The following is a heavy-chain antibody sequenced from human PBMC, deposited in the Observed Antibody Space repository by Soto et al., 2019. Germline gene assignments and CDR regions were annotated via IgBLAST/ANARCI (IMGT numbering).Heavy chain of an antibody. Sequence: QVQLVQSGADVKKPGSSVRVSCKTSGGPFGNSAISWVRQAPAQRLEWIGEIIPVFDKANYAQNFQGRLTITADDSTATVFMQLSSLSSEDTAVYFCARLRRDWGDAFDLWGQGTLVTVFS. J-gene: IGHJ3*01. D-gene: IGHD3-16*01. CDR2: IIPVFDKA. CDR3: ARLRRDWGDAFDL. V-gene: IGHV1-69*01. CDR1: GGPFGNSA.